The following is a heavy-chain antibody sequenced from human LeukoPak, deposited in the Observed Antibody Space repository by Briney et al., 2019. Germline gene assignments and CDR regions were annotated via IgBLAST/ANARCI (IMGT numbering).Heavy chain of an antibody. Sequence: GGSLRLSCAASGFTFSSYGMHWVRQAPGKGLEWVAVISYDGSNKYYADSVKGRFTISRDNSKNTLYLQMNSLRAEDTAVYYCAKDSSTVTTGARWFDPWGQGTLVTVSS. CDR3: AKDSSTVTTGARWFDP. CDR1: GFTFSSYG. J-gene: IGHJ5*02. V-gene: IGHV3-30*18. CDR2: ISYDGSNK. D-gene: IGHD4-17*01.